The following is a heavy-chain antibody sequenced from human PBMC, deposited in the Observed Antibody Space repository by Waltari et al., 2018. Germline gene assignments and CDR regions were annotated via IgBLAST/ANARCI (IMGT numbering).Heavy chain of an antibody. CDR3: AGDRAIGLFFDY. D-gene: IGHD2-2*01. V-gene: IGHV4-4*02. J-gene: IGHJ4*02. Sequence: QVQLQESGPGLVKPSGTLSLTCAVSGYSISSNYWWSWVRQSPGKGLEWIGQVHHSGRTHYNPALQSLVTISVDKSKNQFSLNLNSVTAADTAVYYCAGDRAIGLFFDYWGQGTLVTVSS. CDR2: VHHSGRT. CDR1: GYSISSNYW.